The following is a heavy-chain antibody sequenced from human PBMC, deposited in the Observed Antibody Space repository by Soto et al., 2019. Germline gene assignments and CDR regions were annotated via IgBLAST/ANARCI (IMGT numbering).Heavy chain of an antibody. D-gene: IGHD3-10*01. CDR1: GGSFSGYY. CDR3: ARGLVRGVPDAFDI. CDR2: INHSGST. J-gene: IGHJ3*02. V-gene: IGHV4-34*01. Sequence: SETLSLTCAVYGGSFSGYYWSWIRQPPGKGLEWIGEINHSGSTNYNPSLKSRVTISVDTSKNQSSLKLSSVTAADTAVYYCARGLVRGVPDAFDIWGQGTMVTVSS.